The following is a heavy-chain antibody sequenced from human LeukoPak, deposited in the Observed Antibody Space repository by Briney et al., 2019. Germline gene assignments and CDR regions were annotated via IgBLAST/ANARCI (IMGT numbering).Heavy chain of an antibody. CDR2: ISGSGGST. CDR3: ASLYNVDGFDI. V-gene: IGHV3-23*01. CDR1: GFTFSNFG. J-gene: IGHJ3*02. Sequence: HPGGSLRLSCAASGFTFSNFGMSWVRQAPGKGLEWVSVISGSGGSTYYADSVKGRFTISRDNAKNSLYLQMNSLRVEDTAIYYCASLYNVDGFDIWGQGTMVTVSS. D-gene: IGHD1-14*01.